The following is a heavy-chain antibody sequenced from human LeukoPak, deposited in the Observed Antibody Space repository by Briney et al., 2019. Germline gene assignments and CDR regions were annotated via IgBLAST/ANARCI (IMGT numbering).Heavy chain of an antibody. CDR3: STTSLGGQMLMIWYLDN. Sequence: PGGSLRLSCAASGFTFSHAWMSWVRQAPRQGLDWVGQIKSEADGGTADYAAPVKGRFTISRDDSKNTLYMQMNSLKVEDTAVYYCSTTSLGGQMLMIWYLDNWGQGTLVTVSS. D-gene: IGHD3/OR15-3a*01. CDR2: IKSEADGGTA. J-gene: IGHJ4*02. CDR1: GFTFSHAW. V-gene: IGHV3-15*01.